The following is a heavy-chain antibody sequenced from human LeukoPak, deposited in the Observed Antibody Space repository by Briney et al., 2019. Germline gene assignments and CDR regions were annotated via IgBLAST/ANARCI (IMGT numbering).Heavy chain of an antibody. CDR1: VFTFSTYD. CDR2: ISHDGSQK. CDR3: ARDSYYDSSGQLDY. D-gene: IGHD3-22*01. Sequence: TGGPLRLSCVASVFTFSTYDMNWVRQAPGKALEWVAVISHDGSQKYYADSVKGRFTISRDNSKNTLYLQMNSLRAEDTAVYYCARDSYYDSSGQLDYWGQGTLVTVSS. J-gene: IGHJ4*02. V-gene: IGHV3-30*14.